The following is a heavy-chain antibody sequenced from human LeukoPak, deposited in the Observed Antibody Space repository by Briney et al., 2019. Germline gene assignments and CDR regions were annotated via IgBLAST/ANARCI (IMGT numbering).Heavy chain of an antibody. CDR3: ARGDDYSSHFDY. CDR2: INQDGSET. Sequence: GGSLRLSCAASGFTFSNYWMSWVRQAPGKGLEWVANINQDGSETYYVDSVKGRFTISRDNAKNSLYLQMNSLRAEDTAVYYCARGDDYSSHFDYWGQGTLVTVSS. CDR1: GFTFSNYW. V-gene: IGHV3-7*04. D-gene: IGHD4-11*01. J-gene: IGHJ4*02.